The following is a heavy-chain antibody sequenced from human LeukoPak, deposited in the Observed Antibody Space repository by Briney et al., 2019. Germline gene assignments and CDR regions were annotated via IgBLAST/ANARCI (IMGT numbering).Heavy chain of an antibody. CDR2: IYTSGST. Sequence: SQTLSLTCTVSGGSISSGSYYWSWIRQPAGKGLEWIGRIYTSGSTNYNPSLKSRVTISVDTSKNQFSLKQSSVTAADTAVYYCARADCTNGVCYTGDYWGQGTLVTISS. CDR1: GGSISSGSYY. CDR3: ARADCTNGVCYTGDY. J-gene: IGHJ4*02. V-gene: IGHV4-61*02. D-gene: IGHD2-8*01.